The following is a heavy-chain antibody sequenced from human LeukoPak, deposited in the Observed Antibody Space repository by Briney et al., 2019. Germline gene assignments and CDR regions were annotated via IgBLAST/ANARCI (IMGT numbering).Heavy chain of an antibody. CDR2: ISGSGGST. CDR1: GFTLSSYA. V-gene: IGHV3-23*01. J-gene: IGHJ3*02. Sequence: GGSLRLSCAASGFTLSSYAMSWVRQAPGKGLEWVSAISGSGGSTYYADSVKGRFTISRDNSKNTLYLQMNSLRAEDTAVYYCAKGYCSGGSCWDAFDIWGQGTMVTVSS. D-gene: IGHD2-15*01. CDR3: AKGYCSGGSCWDAFDI.